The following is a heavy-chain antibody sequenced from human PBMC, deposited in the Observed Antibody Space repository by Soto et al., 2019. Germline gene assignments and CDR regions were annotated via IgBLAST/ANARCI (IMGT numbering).Heavy chain of an antibody. V-gene: IGHV1-18*01. CDR3: ARDPGFGFGYSYAFAMDV. J-gene: IGHJ6*02. D-gene: IGHD5-18*01. Sequence: WASVKVSCKASGYTFSNYGISRVRQGPGQGLEWMGWISGYNGNTHYEEKVQDRIKMTTDTSTSTTYLELRSLRSDDTAVYFCARDPGFGFGYSYAFAMDVWGQGTTVTVSS. CDR1: GYTFSNYG. CDR2: ISGYNGNT.